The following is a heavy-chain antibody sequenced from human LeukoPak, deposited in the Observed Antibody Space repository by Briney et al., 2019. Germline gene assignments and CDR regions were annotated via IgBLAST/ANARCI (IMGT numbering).Heavy chain of an antibody. CDR2: TYYRSKWYN. V-gene: IGHV6-1*01. Sequence: SQTLSLTCAISGDSVSSNSAAWNWIRQSPSRGLEWLGRTYYRSKWYNDYAVSVKSRITINPDTSKNQFSLQLNSVTPEDTAVYYCARSPSVAGPGFVRLYAFDIWGQGTMVTVSS. CDR1: GDSVSSNSAA. CDR3: ARSPSVAGPGFVRLYAFDI. D-gene: IGHD6-19*01. J-gene: IGHJ3*02.